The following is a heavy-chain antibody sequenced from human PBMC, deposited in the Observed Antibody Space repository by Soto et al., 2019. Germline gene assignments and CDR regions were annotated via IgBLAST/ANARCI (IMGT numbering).Heavy chain of an antibody. Sequence: QAQLVQSGAEVKKPGASVMVSCKASGYIFSTYGITWVRQAPGQGLEWMGWISGYNGNTDDGQKLQGRVSMTIETSTSTAYMELRSLRADDTAVYYCARAERHSTSWYAMDVWGQGTTVIVSS. CDR1: GYIFSTYG. D-gene: IGHD2-2*01. CDR3: ARAERHSTSWYAMDV. CDR2: ISGYNGNT. V-gene: IGHV1-18*01. J-gene: IGHJ6*02.